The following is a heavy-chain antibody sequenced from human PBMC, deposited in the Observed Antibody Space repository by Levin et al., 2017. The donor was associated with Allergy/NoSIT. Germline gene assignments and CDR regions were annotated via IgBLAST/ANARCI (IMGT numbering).Heavy chain of an antibody. CDR1: GYTFTGYY. CDR2: INPNSGGT. Sequence: ASVKVSCKASGYTFTGYYMHWVRQAPGQGLEWMGRINPNSGGTNYAQKFQGRVTMTRDTSISTAYMELSRLRSDDTAVYYCARDMDDSSGYLDAFDIWGQGTMVTVSS. CDR3: ARDMDDSSGYLDAFDI. J-gene: IGHJ3*02. D-gene: IGHD3-22*01. V-gene: IGHV1-2*06.